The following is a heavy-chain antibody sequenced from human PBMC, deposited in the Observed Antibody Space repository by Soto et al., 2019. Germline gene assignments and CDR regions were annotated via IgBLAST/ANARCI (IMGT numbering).Heavy chain of an antibody. J-gene: IGHJ4*02. CDR3: VRELTSTYSSSWYHFDY. V-gene: IGHV3-33*01. CDR1: GFTFSSYG. Sequence: QVQLVESGGGVVQPGRSLRLSCAASGFTFSSYGMHWVRQAPGKGLEWVAVIWYDGSNKYYADSVKGRFTISRDNSKNTLYMQTNSLRADEKAVYSCVRELTSTYSSSWYHFDYWGQGTLVTVSS. CDR2: IWYDGSNK. D-gene: IGHD6-13*01.